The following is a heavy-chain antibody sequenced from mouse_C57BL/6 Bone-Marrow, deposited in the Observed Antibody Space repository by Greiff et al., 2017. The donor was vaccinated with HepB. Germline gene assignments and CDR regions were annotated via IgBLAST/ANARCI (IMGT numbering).Heavy chain of an antibody. CDR3: TTYGSRSYWYFDV. CDR1: GFNIKDDY. V-gene: IGHV14-4*01. J-gene: IGHJ1*03. CDR2: IDPENGDT. D-gene: IGHD1-1*01. Sequence: EVMLVESGAELVRPGASVKLSCTASGFNIKDDYMHWVKQRPEQGLEWIGWIDPENGDTEYASKFQGKATITADTSSNTAYLQLSSLTSEDTAVYYCTTYGSRSYWYFDVWGTGTTVTVSS.